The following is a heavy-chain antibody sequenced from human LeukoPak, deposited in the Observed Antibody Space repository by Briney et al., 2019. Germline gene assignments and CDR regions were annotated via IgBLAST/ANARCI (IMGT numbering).Heavy chain of an antibody. J-gene: IGHJ6*02. CDR1: GFTFSSYA. CDR3: AKGDSSGEYYYYYYGMDV. D-gene: IGHD3-22*01. V-gene: IGHV3-23*01. CDR2: ISGSGGST. Sequence: GRSLRLSCAASGFTFSSYAMSWVRQAPGKGLEWVSAISGSGGSTYYADSVKGRFTISRDNSKNTLYLQMNSLRAGDTAVYYCAKGDSSGEYYYYYYGMDVWGQGTTVTVSS.